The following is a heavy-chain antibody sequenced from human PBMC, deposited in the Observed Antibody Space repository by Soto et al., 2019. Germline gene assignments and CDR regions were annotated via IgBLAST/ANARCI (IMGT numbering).Heavy chain of an antibody. D-gene: IGHD1-1*01. CDR2: ISAHNGNT. Sequence: QVHLVQSGAEVKKPGASVKVSCQASGYTFTSYGITWVRQAPGQGLEWMGWISAHNGNTDYAQKLQGRGIVTRDTSTSTAYMELRSLISDDTAVYYCARGRYGDYWGQGALVTVSS. V-gene: IGHV1-18*01. CDR3: ARGRYGDY. CDR1: GYTFTSYG. J-gene: IGHJ4*02.